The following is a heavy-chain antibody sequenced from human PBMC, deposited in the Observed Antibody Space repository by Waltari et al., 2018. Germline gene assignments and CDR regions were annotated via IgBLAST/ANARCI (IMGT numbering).Heavy chain of an antibody. CDR3: VREKDLNGGCVYDS. D-gene: IGHD2-8*01. CDR1: GLPLITDG. V-gene: IGHV3-74*01. CDR2: TNKDGSGT. J-gene: IGHJ4*02. Sequence: EVQLVESGGGLVQPGGSLGVSCAASGLPLITDGRDWVRQVPGKGLVWVARTNKDGSGTSYADSVEGRLTISRDNAKNTLHLQMTSLTAEDTAVYYCVREKDLNGGCVYDSWGRGTLVTVSS.